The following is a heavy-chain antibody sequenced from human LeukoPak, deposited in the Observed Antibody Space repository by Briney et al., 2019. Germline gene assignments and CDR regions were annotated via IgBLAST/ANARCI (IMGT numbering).Heavy chain of an antibody. CDR3: ARRYELGTYYFDY. CDR2: IYYSGST. D-gene: IGHD7-27*01. CDR1: GGSISSSSYY. V-gene: IGHV4-39*01. J-gene: IGHJ4*02. Sequence: SETLSLTCTVSGGSISSSSYYWGWLRQPPGTGLEWLGSIYYSGSTYYNPSLKSRVTISVDTSKNQFSLKLSSVTAADTAVYYCARRYELGTYYFDYWGQGTLVTVSS.